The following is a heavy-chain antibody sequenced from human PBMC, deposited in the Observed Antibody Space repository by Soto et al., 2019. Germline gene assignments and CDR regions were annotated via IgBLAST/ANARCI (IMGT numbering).Heavy chain of an antibody. CDR1: EFTFSSYE. V-gene: IGHV3-48*03. Sequence: VGSLRLSCVASEFTFSSYEMNWVRQAPGKGLEWVSYISSSGTTIYYTDSVKGRFTISRDNAKKSLYLQMNSLRAEDTAVYYCARMASSGTLNWFDPWGQGTLVTVSS. CDR3: ARMASSGTLNWFDP. CDR2: ISSSGTTI. J-gene: IGHJ5*02.